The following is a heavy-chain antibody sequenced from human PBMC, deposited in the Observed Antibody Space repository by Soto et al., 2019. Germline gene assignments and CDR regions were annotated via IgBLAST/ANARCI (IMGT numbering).Heavy chain of an antibody. Sequence: PSETLSLTCTVSGGSISSSSYYWGWIRQPPGKGLEWIGSIYYSGSTYYNPSLKSRVTISVDTSKNQFSLKLSSVTAADTAVYYCARDRPRAYSSSSGYYYYYYMDVWGKGTTVTVSS. J-gene: IGHJ6*03. CDR2: IYYSGST. CDR3: ARDRPRAYSSSSGYYYYYYMDV. V-gene: IGHV4-39*02. D-gene: IGHD6-6*01. CDR1: GGSISSSSYY.